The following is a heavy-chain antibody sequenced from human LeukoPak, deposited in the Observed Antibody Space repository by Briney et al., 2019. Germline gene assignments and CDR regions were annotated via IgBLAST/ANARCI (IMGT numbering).Heavy chain of an antibody. CDR1: GFIFSNYA. D-gene: IGHD1-26*01. Sequence: GGSLRLSCAASGFIFSNYALMWVRQAPGKGLEWVSSITGRGDETFYADSVKGRFSLSRDNSKNTLYLEMNSLRAEDTAIYYCAKMKGHPLPKYYMDVWGQGTTVTVSS. CDR3: AKMKGHPLPKYYMDV. V-gene: IGHV3-23*01. J-gene: IGHJ6*01. CDR2: ITGRGDET.